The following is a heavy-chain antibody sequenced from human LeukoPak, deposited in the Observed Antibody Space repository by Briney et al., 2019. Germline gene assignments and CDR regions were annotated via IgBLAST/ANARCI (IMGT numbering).Heavy chain of an antibody. CDR2: IKQDGSEK. CDR3: ARERSEWLLLDAFDI. Sequence: GGSLRLSCAASGFTFSSYWMSWVRQAPGKGLEWVANIKQDGSEKYYVDSVKGRFTISRDNAKNSLYLQMNSLRAEDTAVYYCARERSEWLLLDAFDIWGQGTMVTVSS. CDR1: GFTFSSYW. D-gene: IGHD3-3*01. V-gene: IGHV3-7*01. J-gene: IGHJ3*02.